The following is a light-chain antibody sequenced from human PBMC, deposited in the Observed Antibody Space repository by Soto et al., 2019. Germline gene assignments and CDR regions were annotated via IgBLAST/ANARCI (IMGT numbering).Light chain of an antibody. CDR2: VNSDGSH. J-gene: IGLJ2*01. CDR1: SGHSSYA. Sequence: QSVLTQSPSASASLGASVKLTCTLSSGHSSYAIAWHQQQPEKGPRFLMKVNSDGSHTKGGGIPDRFSGSRSGAERYLTISSLQSEDEADYYCQTWGTGIVVFGGGTKVTVL. V-gene: IGLV4-69*01. CDR3: QTWGTGIVV.